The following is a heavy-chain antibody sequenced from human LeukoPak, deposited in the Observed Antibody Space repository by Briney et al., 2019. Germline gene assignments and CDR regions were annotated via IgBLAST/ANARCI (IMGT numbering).Heavy chain of an antibody. D-gene: IGHD6-13*01. CDR3: AAATYLRRSWWFDP. CDR1: GYTFTNFV. CDR2: MNPVSGNA. Sequence: ASVKVSCKASGYTFTNFVINWVRQAPGQGLEWMGWMNPVSGNAGSAQKFQGRVTLTRDTSISTAYMELSSLRSEDTAVYYCAAATYLRRSWWFDPWGQGTLVTVSS. V-gene: IGHV1-8*01. J-gene: IGHJ5*02.